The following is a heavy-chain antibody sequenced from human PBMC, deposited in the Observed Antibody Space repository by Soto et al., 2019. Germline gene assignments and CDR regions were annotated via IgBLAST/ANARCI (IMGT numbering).Heavy chain of an antibody. Sequence: QVQLVESGGGVVQPGGSVRLSCAASGFTFSSYAMQWVLQAPGKGLEWVAVISYDGSNKYYADSVKGRFTISRDNSKNTLYLQMNSPRAEDTAVYYCARRNSDAFDIWGQGTMVTVSS. J-gene: IGHJ3*02. D-gene: IGHD4-4*01. CDR2: ISYDGSNK. CDR3: ARRNSDAFDI. V-gene: IGHV3-30-3*01. CDR1: GFTFSSYA.